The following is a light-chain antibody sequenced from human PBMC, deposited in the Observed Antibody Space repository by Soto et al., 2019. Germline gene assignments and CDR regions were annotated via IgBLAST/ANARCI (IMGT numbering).Light chain of an antibody. Sequence: DIQMTQSPSSLSASIGDRVTITCRASQSISSYLNWYQQKPGKAPRLLIYAASSLQSGVPSRFSGSGSGTDFSLTVSSVQRDEFATYYCQQTYSSTFTFGPGTTVDFK. CDR3: QQTYSSTFT. J-gene: IGKJ3*01. CDR2: AAS. CDR1: QSISSY. V-gene: IGKV1-39*01.